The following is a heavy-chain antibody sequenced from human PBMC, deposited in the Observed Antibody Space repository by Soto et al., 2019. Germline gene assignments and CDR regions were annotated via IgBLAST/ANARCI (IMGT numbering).Heavy chain of an antibody. Sequence: PGGSLRLSCAASGFTFSSYGMHWVRQAPGKGLERVAVISYDGSNKYYADSVKGRFTISRDNSKNTLYLQMNSLRAEDTAVYYCSKDGNYYGSGSYYYNWFDPWGQGTLVTVSS. D-gene: IGHD3-10*01. J-gene: IGHJ5*02. CDR3: SKDGNYYGSGSYYYNWFDP. CDR1: GFTFSSYG. V-gene: IGHV3-30*18. CDR2: ISYDGSNK.